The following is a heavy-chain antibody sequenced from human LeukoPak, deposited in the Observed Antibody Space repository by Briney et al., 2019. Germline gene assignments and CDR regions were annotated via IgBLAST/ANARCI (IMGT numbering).Heavy chain of an antibody. Sequence: PSETLSLTCTVSGGSVSSSAYYWSWIRQPAGKGLEWIGHIYASGSTNYNPSLKSRVTISVDTSKNQLSLKLSSVTAADTAVYYCTRDRGSSWGIDYWGQGTLATVSS. J-gene: IGHJ4*02. D-gene: IGHD3-10*01. CDR1: GGSVSSSAYY. CDR2: IYASGST. CDR3: TRDRGSSWGIDY. V-gene: IGHV4-61*09.